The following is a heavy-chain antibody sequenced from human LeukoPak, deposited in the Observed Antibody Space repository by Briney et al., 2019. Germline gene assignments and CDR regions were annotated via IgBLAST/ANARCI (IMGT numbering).Heavy chain of an antibody. V-gene: IGHV4-59*01. CDR2: IYYSGST. D-gene: IGHD3-16*01. Sequence: SETLSLTCTVSGGSISSYYWSWIRQPPGKGLEWIGYIYYSGSTNYNPSLKSRVTISVDTSKNQFSLKLSSVTAADTAVYYCAREMGDGGPVEGAFDIWGQGTMVTVSS. CDR1: GGSISSYY. CDR3: AREMGDGGPVEGAFDI. J-gene: IGHJ3*02.